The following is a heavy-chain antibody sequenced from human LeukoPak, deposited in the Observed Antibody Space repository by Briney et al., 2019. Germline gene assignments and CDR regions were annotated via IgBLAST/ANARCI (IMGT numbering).Heavy chain of an antibody. CDR2: INQGGSDK. V-gene: IGHV3-7*01. J-gene: IGHJ4*02. D-gene: IGHD3-3*01. Sequence: GGSLRLSCAASGFTFSGHWMSWVRQAPGKGLEWVANINQGGSDKYYVDSVKGRFTISRDNANNLLYLQMNSLRAEDTAVYYCARGAWRGYDFWSGQIDYWGQGTLVTVSS. CDR3: ARGAWRGYDFWSGQIDY. CDR1: GFTFSGHW.